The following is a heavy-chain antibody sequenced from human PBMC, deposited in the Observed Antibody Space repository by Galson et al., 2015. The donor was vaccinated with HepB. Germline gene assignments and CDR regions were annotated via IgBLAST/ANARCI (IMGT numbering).Heavy chain of an antibody. J-gene: IGHJ6*02. CDR3: ARGRSYYGMDV. Sequence: LTCTVSGYSISSGYYWGWIRQPPGKGLEWIGSIYHSGSTYYNPSLKSRVTISVDTSKNQFSLKLSSVTAADTAVYYCARGRSYYGMDVWGQGTTVTVSS. CDR1: GYSISSGYY. V-gene: IGHV4-38-2*02. CDR2: IYHSGST.